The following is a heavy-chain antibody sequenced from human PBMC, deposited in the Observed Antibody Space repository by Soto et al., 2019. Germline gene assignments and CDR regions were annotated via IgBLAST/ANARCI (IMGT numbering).Heavy chain of an antibody. CDR1: GGSFSGYY. V-gene: IGHV4-34*01. CDR3: ARVHIVVVVAATRNNWFDP. J-gene: IGHJ5*02. Sequence: PSETLSLTCAVYGGSFSGYYWSWIRQPPGKGLEWIGEINHSGSTNYNPSLKSRVTISVDTSKNQFSLKLSSVTAADTAVYYCARVHIVVVVAATRNNWFDPWGQGTLVTVSS. CDR2: INHSGST. D-gene: IGHD2-15*01.